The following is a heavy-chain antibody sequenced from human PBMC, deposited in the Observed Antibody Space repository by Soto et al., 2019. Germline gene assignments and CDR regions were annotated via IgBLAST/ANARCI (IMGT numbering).Heavy chain of an antibody. CDR2: ISAYNGHT. CDR3: ARSAVAATGKALDY. CDR1: GYTFTSYG. Sequence: GASVKVSCKASGYTFTSYGITWVRQAPGQGLEWMGWISAYNGHTNYGQKVQGRVTMTTDTSTRTAYMELRSLRSDDTAVYYCARSAVAATGKALDYWGQGAVVTVSS. J-gene: IGHJ4*02. V-gene: IGHV1-18*01. D-gene: IGHD6-19*01.